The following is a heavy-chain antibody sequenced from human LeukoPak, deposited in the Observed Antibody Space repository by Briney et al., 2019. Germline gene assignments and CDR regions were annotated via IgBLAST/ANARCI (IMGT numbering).Heavy chain of an antibody. V-gene: IGHV3-23*01. D-gene: IGHD1-26*01. Sequence: GGSLRLSCAASGFTFSSYGMSWVRQAPGKGLEWVSAISGSGGSTYYADSVKGRFTISRDNSKNTLYLQMNSLRAEDTAVYYCAKAGSGSYYFDYWGQGTLVTVSS. CDR2: ISGSGGST. CDR1: GFTFSSYG. J-gene: IGHJ4*02. CDR3: AKAGSGSYYFDY.